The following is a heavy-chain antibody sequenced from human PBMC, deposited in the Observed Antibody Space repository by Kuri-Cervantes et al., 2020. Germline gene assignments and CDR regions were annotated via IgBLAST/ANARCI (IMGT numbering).Heavy chain of an antibody. CDR2: ISYDGSNK. CDR3: ARMTTVYGMDV. V-gene: IGHV3-30*03. J-gene: IGHJ6*02. Sequence: GESLKLYCAASGFTFSSSGMHWVLQAPGKGLEWVAVISYDGSNKYYADSVKGRFTISRDNSKNTLYLQMNSLRAEDTAVYYCARMTTVYGMDVWGQGTTVTVSS. CDR1: GFTFSSSG. D-gene: IGHD4-17*01.